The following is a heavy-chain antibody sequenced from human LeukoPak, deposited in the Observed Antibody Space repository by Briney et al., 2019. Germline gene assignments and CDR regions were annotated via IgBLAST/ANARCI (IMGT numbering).Heavy chain of an antibody. CDR2: INPNTGGS. Sequence: ASVKVSCKTSGYTFTGYYMHWVRQAPGQGLEWMGRINPNTGGSNYAQNLQGRVTMTRDTSITTAYMELSRLTSDDTAVYYCARVVVANYLTQFDYWGQGTLVTVSS. D-gene: IGHD2-2*01. CDR3: ARVVVANYLTQFDY. V-gene: IGHV1-2*06. J-gene: IGHJ4*02. CDR1: GYTFTGYY.